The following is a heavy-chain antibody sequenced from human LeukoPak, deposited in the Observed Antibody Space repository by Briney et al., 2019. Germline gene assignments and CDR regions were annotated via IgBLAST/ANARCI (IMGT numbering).Heavy chain of an antibody. Sequence: GGSLRLSCAASGFTFSSYWMHWVRQAPGKGLEWVTFIRFDGSNKYYADSAKGRFTVSRDNSKNTVYLQMNSLRAEDTAVYYCAKDRRFLSNYYDSGAYLDYWGQGTLVTVSS. CDR1: GFTFSSYW. CDR3: AKDRRFLSNYYDSGAYLDY. D-gene: IGHD3-22*01. CDR2: IRFDGSNK. V-gene: IGHV3-30*02. J-gene: IGHJ4*02.